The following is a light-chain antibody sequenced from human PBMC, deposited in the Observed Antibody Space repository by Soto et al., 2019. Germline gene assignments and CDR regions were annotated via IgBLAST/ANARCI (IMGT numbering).Light chain of an antibody. CDR3: QQYGSSLTWT. Sequence: DTQMTQSPSSLSASVGDRVTITCRASQGIYNYLAWYQQKPGKVPKILIYAASSLVSGVPSRFSGSGSGTDFTLTISGLEPEDFAVYYCQQYGSSLTWTFGQGTKVEIQ. V-gene: IGKV1-27*01. CDR1: QGIYNY. J-gene: IGKJ1*01. CDR2: AAS.